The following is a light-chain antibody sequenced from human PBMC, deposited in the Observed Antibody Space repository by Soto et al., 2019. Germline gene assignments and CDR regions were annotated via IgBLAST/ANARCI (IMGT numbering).Light chain of an antibody. CDR1: QGISNY. CDR3: QKYTNVPA. V-gene: IGKV1-27*01. CDR2: AAS. J-gene: IGKJ4*01. Sequence: DIQMTQSPSSLSASVGDRVTSTCRASQGISNYLAWYQQIPGKVPKLLISAASTLQSGVPSRFSGSGYWTDFTLTISILQPEDVATYYCQKYTNVPAFGGGTKVEIK.